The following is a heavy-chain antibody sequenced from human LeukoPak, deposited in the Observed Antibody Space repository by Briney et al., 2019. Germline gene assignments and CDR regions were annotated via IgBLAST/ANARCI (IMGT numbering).Heavy chain of an antibody. J-gene: IGHJ4*02. D-gene: IGHD1-26*01. CDR2: CHHSRNT. V-gene: IGHV4-4*02. CDR3: ARPSQSGSYYY. Sequence: SSETLSLTCAVSGGSISSSNWWSWVRQPPGKGLEWIGRCHHSRNTNYNPSLKSRVTISVDTSKNQFSLRLASVTAADTAVYYCARPSQSGSYYYWGQGTLVTVSS. CDR1: GGSISSSNW.